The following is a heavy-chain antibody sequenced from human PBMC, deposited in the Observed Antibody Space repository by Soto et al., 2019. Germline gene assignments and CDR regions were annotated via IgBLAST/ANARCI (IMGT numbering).Heavy chain of an antibody. CDR1: GASISGGDYY. CDR2: IYYTGNT. D-gene: IGHD3-22*01. Sequence: QVQLQESGPGLVKPSQTLSLTCTVSGASISGGDYYWTWIRQPPGKGLEWIGSIYYTGNTYSNPSLESRLAXSVDPSNNQFALRLTSVPAPATAIYYCARATYDSSTYYLDYWGQGTLVTVSS. CDR3: ARATYDSSTYYLDY. J-gene: IGHJ4*02. V-gene: IGHV4-30-4*01.